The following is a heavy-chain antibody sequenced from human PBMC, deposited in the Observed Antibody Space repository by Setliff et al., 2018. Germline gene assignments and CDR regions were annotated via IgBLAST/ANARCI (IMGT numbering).Heavy chain of an antibody. J-gene: IGHJ6*03. Sequence: ASVKVSCAASGFTFSSYAISWVRQAPGQGLEWMGGIISMFGTTNYAQKFQGRVTITTDKSTSTAYMELSSLRSEDTAIYYCARGDFYYYFYMDVWGKGTTVTVSS. CDR2: IISMFGTT. CDR1: GFTFSSYA. V-gene: IGHV1-69*05. CDR3: ARGDFYYYFYMDV.